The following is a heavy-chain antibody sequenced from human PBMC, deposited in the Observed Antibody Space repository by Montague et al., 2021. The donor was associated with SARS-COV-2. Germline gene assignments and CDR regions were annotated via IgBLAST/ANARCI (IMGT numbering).Heavy chain of an antibody. CDR3: ARRRGLLLIDAFDI. CDR1: GFSLSTSGVG. J-gene: IGHJ3*02. V-gene: IGHV2-5*02. D-gene: IGHD1-26*01. Sequence: PALVKPTQTLTLTCTFSGFSLSTSGVGVGWIRQPPGKALEWLALIYWDADKRYSPSLTSRLTITKDTSKNQVVLTMTNMDPVDTATSYCARRRGLLLIDAFDIWGQGTMVTVSS. CDR2: IYWDADK.